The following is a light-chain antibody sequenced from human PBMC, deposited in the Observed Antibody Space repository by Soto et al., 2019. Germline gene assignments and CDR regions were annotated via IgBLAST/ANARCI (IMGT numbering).Light chain of an antibody. CDR1: QSVGSY. Sequence: DVQMTQSPSSLSASVGDRVTITCRASQSVGSYLNWYQHKPGKAPNLIIYAASTLQSGGPSRFSGSGSGTDFTLTVSVLQPEDFATYYCQQMYLTPYTFGQGTKLEIK. CDR3: QQMYLTPYT. V-gene: IGKV1-39*01. J-gene: IGKJ2*01. CDR2: AAS.